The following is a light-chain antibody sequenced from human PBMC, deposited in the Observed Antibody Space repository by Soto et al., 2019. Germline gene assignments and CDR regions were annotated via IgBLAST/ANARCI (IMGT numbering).Light chain of an antibody. V-gene: IGLV2-23*01. CDR3: CSYAGSRTLV. CDR2: EGS. Sequence: QSVLTQPASVSGSPEQSITISCTGTSSDVGAYNLVSWYQQHPGKAPRLIIYEGSKRPSGISHRFSGSKSDNTASLTISGLRAEDEAYYRCCSYAGSRTLVFGGGTKLTVL. CDR1: SSDVGAYNL. J-gene: IGLJ2*01.